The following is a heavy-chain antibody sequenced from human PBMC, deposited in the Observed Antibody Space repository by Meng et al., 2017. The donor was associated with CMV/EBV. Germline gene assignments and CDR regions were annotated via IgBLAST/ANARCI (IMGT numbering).Heavy chain of an antibody. Sequence: PVSGGSVSSNNYYWPWIRKPPGKGLEWIGYIYKSGSTTYSPSLKSRVTISADTSKNKFSLKLSSVTATDTAVYYCARDNLGGSYDYWGQGTLVTVSS. CDR1: GGSVSSNNYY. CDR2: IYKSGST. D-gene: IGHD1-26*01. CDR3: ARDNLGGSYDY. V-gene: IGHV4-61*01. J-gene: IGHJ4*02.